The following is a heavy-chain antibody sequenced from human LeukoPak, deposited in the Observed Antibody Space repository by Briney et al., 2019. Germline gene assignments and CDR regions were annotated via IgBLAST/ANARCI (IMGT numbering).Heavy chain of an antibody. D-gene: IGHD6-19*01. CDR1: GFTLSNYG. V-gene: IGHV3-30*18. Sequence: GGSLRLSCAASGFTLSNYGIHWVRQAPGKGLEWVAVISYDGNYKYYADSVKGRFTISRDNSKNTVYLQMNRLRAEDTAVYFCAKDSSSRGWYFEHWGQGTLVTVSS. J-gene: IGHJ4*02. CDR3: AKDSSSRGWYFEH. CDR2: ISYDGNYK.